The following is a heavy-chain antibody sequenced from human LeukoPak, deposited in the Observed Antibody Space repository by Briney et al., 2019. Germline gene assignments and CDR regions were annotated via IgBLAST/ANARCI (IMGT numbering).Heavy chain of an antibody. Sequence: ASVKVSCKVSGYTLTKFSMHWVRQAPGKGLEWMGGFDPEDGETIYAQELQGRVTMTNDTSTDTAYMELSSLRSEDTAVYYCATWYYYDSSDYYLADYWGQGTLVTVSS. CDR1: GYTLTKFS. J-gene: IGHJ4*02. CDR3: ATWYYYDSSDYYLADY. CDR2: FDPEDGET. V-gene: IGHV1-24*01. D-gene: IGHD3-22*01.